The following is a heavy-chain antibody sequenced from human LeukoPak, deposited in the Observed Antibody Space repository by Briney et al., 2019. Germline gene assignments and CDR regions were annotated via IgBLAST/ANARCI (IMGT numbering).Heavy chain of an antibody. D-gene: IGHD4-11*01. CDR3: AKDAQRGFDYSTSLDK. V-gene: IGHV3-33*06. CDR2: IWSDGTNR. J-gene: IGHJ4*02. CDR1: GFTFSHYC. Sequence: PGRSLRLSCATSGFTFSHYCMHWVRQAPGKGLEWVAVIWSDGTNRYYGDPVKGRFTISRDNFQRTVYLQMNSLRAEDTPVYYCAKDAQRGFDYSTSLDKWGQGTLVTVSS.